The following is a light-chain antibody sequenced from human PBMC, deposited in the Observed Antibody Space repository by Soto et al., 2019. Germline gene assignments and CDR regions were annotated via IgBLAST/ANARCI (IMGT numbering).Light chain of an antibody. CDR3: QQYGSSPIT. Sequence: EIVMTQSPATLSVSPGERATLSCRASQRVSGNYLAWYQQKPGQARRPLIYGASSRATGIPDRFSGSGSGTDFTLTITRLEPEDFAVYYCQQYGSSPITFGQGTRLEIK. CDR2: GAS. J-gene: IGKJ5*01. V-gene: IGKV3-20*01. CDR1: QRVSGNY.